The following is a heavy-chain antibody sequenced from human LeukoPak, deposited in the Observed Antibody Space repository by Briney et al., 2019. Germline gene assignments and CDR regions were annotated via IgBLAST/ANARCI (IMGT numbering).Heavy chain of an antibody. Sequence: GASVKVSCKASGGTFSSYAISWVRQAPGQGLEWMGRIIPILGIANYAQKFQGRVTITADKSTSTAYMELSSLRSEDTAVYYCARDTKQQLASNWFDPWGQGTLVTVSS. CDR2: IIPILGIA. D-gene: IGHD6-13*01. J-gene: IGHJ5*02. V-gene: IGHV1-69*04. CDR3: ARDTKQQLASNWFDP. CDR1: GGTFSSYA.